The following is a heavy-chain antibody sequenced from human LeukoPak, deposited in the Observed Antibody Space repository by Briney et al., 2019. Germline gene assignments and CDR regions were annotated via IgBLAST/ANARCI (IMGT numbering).Heavy chain of an antibody. CDR1: GYTLSELS. J-gene: IGHJ4*02. Sequence: GALVKVSCKVSGYTLSELSMHWVRQAPGKGLEWMGGFDPEDGETIYAQKFQGRVTMTEDTSTDTAYMELSSLRSEDTAVYYCATGNVLLWFGADWGGSHWGQGTLVTVSS. CDR2: FDPEDGET. CDR3: ATGNVLLWFGADWGGSH. V-gene: IGHV1-24*01. D-gene: IGHD3-10*01.